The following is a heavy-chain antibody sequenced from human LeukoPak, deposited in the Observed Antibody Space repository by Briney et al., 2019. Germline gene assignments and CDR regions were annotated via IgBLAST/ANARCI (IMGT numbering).Heavy chain of an antibody. V-gene: IGHV3-21*01. CDR2: ISSSSSYI. J-gene: IGHJ4*02. CDR3: ARDRLARVFDY. Sequence: SGRSLRLSCAASGFTFSSYSMNWVRQAPGKGLEWVSSISSSSSYIYYADSVKGRFTISGDNAKNSLYLQMNSLRAEDTAVYYCARDRLARVFDYWGQGTLVTVSS. D-gene: IGHD6-6*01. CDR1: GFTFSSYS.